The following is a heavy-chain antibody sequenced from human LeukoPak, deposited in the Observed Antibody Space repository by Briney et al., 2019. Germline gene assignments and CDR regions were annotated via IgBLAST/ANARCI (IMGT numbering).Heavy chain of an antibody. CDR3: SRSMITFGGVIVNGLVDY. J-gene: IGHJ4*02. D-gene: IGHD3-16*02. Sequence: GGSLRLSCAASGFTFSSYGMSWVRQAPGKGLEWVANIKQDGSEKYYVDSVKGRFTISRDNAKNSLYLQMNSLRAEDTAVYYCSRSMITFGGVIVNGLVDYWGQGTLVTVSS. CDR2: IKQDGSEK. V-gene: IGHV3-7*01. CDR1: GFTFSSYG.